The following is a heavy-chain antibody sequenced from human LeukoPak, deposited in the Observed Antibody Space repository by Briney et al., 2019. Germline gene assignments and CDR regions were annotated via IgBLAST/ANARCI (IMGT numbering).Heavy chain of an antibody. V-gene: IGHV3-23*05. CDR3: ARGGQLQLRYFQH. Sequence: QPGGSLRLSCEASGFTFSAYAMTWVRQAPGKGLEWVSSIGSDNKPHYSESVKGRFAISRDNSKSMLFLQLNSLRVEDTAVYYCARGGQLQLRYFQHWGQGTLVTVSS. J-gene: IGHJ1*01. CDR1: GFTFSAYA. CDR2: IGSDNKP. D-gene: IGHD6-13*01.